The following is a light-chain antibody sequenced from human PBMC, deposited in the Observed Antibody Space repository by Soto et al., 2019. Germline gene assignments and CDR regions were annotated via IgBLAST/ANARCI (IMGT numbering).Light chain of an antibody. CDR3: QQYGSSLPLT. CDR2: GAS. J-gene: IGKJ1*01. Sequence: EIVLTQSPGTLSLSPGERATLSCRASQSVSSYLAWYQQKPGQAPRLLIYGASTRASGIPDRFSGSGSGTVFALTISRLQPEDFAVFYCQQYGSSLPLTFGQGTTVAMK. V-gene: IGKV3-20*01. CDR1: QSVSSY.